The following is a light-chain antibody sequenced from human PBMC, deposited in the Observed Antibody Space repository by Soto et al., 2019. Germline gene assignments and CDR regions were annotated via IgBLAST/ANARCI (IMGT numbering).Light chain of an antibody. CDR1: NSDVGGHTL. CDR2: GGS. Sequence: QSALTQPASVSGSPGQSITISCIGTNSDVGGHTLVSWYQQHPGKAPRPLIYGGSERPSGVSDRFSGSKSGNTASLTISGLQAEDEADYYCCSYAGRRAYVFGTGTKLTVL. CDR3: CSYAGRRAYV. J-gene: IGLJ1*01. V-gene: IGLV2-23*01.